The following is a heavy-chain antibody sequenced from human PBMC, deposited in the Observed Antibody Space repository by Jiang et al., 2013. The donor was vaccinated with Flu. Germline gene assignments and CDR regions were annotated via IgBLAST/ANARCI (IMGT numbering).Heavy chain of an antibody. D-gene: IGHD2-21*02. J-gene: IGHJ6*02. Sequence: SIYYWNWIRQSPGKGLEWIDYVYYSGSTYYNPSLKSRVTISIDTSTNQFSLKLISVTAPDTAVYYCARSYCGGDCYSMFGYSYYGMDVWGQGTTVTVSS. CDR1: SIYY. V-gene: IGHV4-59*08. CDR2: VYYSGST. CDR3: ARSYCGGDCYSMFGYSYYGMDV.